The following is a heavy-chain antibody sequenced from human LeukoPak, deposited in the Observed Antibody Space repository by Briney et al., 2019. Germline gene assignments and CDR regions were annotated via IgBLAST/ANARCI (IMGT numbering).Heavy chain of an antibody. V-gene: IGHV3-23*01. J-gene: IGHJ5*02. CDR1: GFTFSSYA. D-gene: IGHD3-22*01. CDR2: ISGRGDRT. Sequence: PGGSLRLSCAASGFTFSSYAMSWVRQGPAKGLQWVAAISGRGDRTYYGDSIKGRTTISRDNSKNTPYLQMNSLRADDTAIYYCAKENYYDSSGYPETWGQGILVTVSS. CDR3: AKENYYDSSGYPET.